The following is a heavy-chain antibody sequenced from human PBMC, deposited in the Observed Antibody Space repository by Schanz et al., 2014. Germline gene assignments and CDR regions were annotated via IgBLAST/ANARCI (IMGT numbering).Heavy chain of an antibody. J-gene: IGHJ4*02. CDR2: LSEGGGGT. D-gene: IGHD3-22*01. CDR3: AKDISDTSGKDDC. CDR1: GFTLSNYA. V-gene: IGHV3-23*01. Sequence: EMQLLESGGGLAQPGGSLRLSCAASGFTLSNYAMSWVRQAPGKGLEWVSALSEGGGGTHYADSVRGRFTISRDNSKNTLFLQMNSLRVEDSAIYYCAKDISDTSGKDDCWGQGTLVTVSS.